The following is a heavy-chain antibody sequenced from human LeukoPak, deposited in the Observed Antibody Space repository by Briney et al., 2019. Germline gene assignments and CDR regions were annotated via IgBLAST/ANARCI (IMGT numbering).Heavy chain of an antibody. V-gene: IGHV3-30-3*01. D-gene: IGHD3-10*01. Sequence: GGSLRLSCAASGFTFSRYAMHWVRQAPGKGLAWVAVIAYDGSKKYYADSVKGRFTISRDNSKYTLYLQMNSLRAEDTAVYYCARAKDHGSGSDDAFDIWGQGTMVTVSS. CDR2: IAYDGSKK. CDR1: GFTFSRYA. J-gene: IGHJ3*02. CDR3: ARAKDHGSGSDDAFDI.